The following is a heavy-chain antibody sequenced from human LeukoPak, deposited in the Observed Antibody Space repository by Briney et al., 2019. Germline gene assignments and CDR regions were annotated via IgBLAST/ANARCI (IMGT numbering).Heavy chain of an antibody. D-gene: IGHD4-17*01. J-gene: IGHJ4*02. V-gene: IGHV4-4*07. CDR2: IYYSGST. CDR3: ARDAAEDYGDYDSYYFDY. CDR1: GGSISSYY. Sequence: PSETLSLTCTVSGGSISSYYWSWIRQPAGKGLEWIGSIYYSGSTYYNPSLKSRVTISVDTSKNQFSLKLNSVTAADTAVYYCARDAAEDYGDYDSYYFDYWGQGTLVTVSS.